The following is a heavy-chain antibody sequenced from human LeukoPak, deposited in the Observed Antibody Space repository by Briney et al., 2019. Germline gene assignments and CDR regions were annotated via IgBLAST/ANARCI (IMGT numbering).Heavy chain of an antibody. J-gene: IGHJ4*02. Sequence: SVTVSYMASGGTFNSYAISWVRQAPGQGLEGMGGIIPIFGTANYAQKFQGRVTITTDESTSTAYMELNSLRSEDTAVYYCARVAVAGRGGADYWGQGTLVTVSS. V-gene: IGHV1-69*05. D-gene: IGHD6-19*01. CDR3: ARVAVAGRGGADY. CDR2: IIPIFGTA. CDR1: GGTFNSYA.